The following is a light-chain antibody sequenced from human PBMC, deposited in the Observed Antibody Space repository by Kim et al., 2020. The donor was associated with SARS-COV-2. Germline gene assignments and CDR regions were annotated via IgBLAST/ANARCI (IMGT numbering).Light chain of an antibody. CDR2: GNN. J-gene: IGLJ1*01. CDR3: QSYDSSLSDSYV. Sequence: VAISCTGSSSNIGAPYDVFWYQQLPGRAPKLLIFGNNRRPSGVPDRFSGAKSDTSASLAITGLQVEDEADYYCQSYDSSLSDSYVFGTGTKVTVL. CDR1: SSNIGAPYD. V-gene: IGLV1-40*01.